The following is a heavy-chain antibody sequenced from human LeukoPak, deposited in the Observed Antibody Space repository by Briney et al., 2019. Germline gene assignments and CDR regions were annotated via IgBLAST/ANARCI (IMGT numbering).Heavy chain of an antibody. J-gene: IGHJ5*02. Sequence: PSETLSLTCTVSGGSITSRTYYWGWIRQPPGKGLEWIGSIYYSGSTYYNPSLKSRVTISINTSKNQFSLRLSSVTAADMAVYYCARDNGDYWFDPWGQGTLVTVSS. CDR2: IYYSGST. D-gene: IGHD4-17*01. CDR3: ARDNGDYWFDP. V-gene: IGHV4-39*07. CDR1: GGSITSRTYY.